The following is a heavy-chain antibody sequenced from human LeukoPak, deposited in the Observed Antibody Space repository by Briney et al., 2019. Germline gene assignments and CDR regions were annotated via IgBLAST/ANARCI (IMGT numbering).Heavy chain of an antibody. Sequence: ESGPTLVYPTQTLTLTCTFSGFSLSTSGVGVGWLRQPPGKALEWLALLYWDADARYSPSLKSRLAITKDTSKSQVVLTMTNMDPVDTATYYCAHRYHASGGNAFDIWGQGTVVTVSS. D-gene: IGHD3-10*01. CDR3: AHRYHASGGNAFDI. CDR2: LYWDADA. J-gene: IGHJ3*02. V-gene: IGHV2-5*02. CDR1: GFSLSTSGVG.